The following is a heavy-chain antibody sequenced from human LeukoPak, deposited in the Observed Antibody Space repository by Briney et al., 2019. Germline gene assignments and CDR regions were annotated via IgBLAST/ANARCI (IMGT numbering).Heavy chain of an antibody. CDR3: AKFLGWLQGYFDY. CDR1: GFTFSSYA. D-gene: IGHD5-24*01. J-gene: IGHJ4*02. CDR2: ISGSGGST. Sequence: GGSLRLSCAASGFTFSSYAMRWVRQAPGKGLEWVSAISGSGGSTYYADSVKGRFTISRDNSKNTLYLQMNSLRAEDTAVYYCAKFLGWLQGYFDYWGQGTLVTVSS. V-gene: IGHV3-23*01.